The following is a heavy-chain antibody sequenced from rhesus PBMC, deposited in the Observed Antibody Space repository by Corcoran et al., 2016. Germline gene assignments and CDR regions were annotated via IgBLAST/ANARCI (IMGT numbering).Heavy chain of an antibody. V-gene: IGHV2S1*01. CDR3: ARGWWSDHQNLDY. Sequence: QVTLKESGPALVKPTQTLTLTCTFSGFSLSTSVMGVGWIRPPPGKDLEWLASIYWDDDKYYSTSLKSRLTISKDTSKNQVVLTMTNMDPVDTATYYCARGWWSDHQNLDYWGQGVLVTVSS. D-gene: IGHD3-22*01. CDR1: GFSLSTSVMG. J-gene: IGHJ4*01. CDR2: IYWDDDK.